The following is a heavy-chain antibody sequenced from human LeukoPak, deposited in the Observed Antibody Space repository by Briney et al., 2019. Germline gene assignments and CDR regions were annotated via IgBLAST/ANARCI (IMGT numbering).Heavy chain of an antibody. V-gene: IGHV3-21*01. D-gene: IGHD2-2*01. J-gene: IGHJ6*02. CDR3: ARDQRGPYCSSTSCSGAYYYGMDV. CDR1: GFTFSSYS. CDR2: ISSSSSYI. Sequence: PGGSLRLSCAASGFTFSSYSMNWVRQAPGKGLEWVSSISSSSSYIYYADSVKGRFTISRDNAKNSLYLQMNSLRAEDTAVYYRARDQRGPYCSSTSCSGAYYYGMDVWGQGTTVTVSS.